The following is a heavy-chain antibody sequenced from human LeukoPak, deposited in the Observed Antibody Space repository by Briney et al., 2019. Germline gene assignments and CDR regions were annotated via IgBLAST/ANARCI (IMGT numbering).Heavy chain of an antibody. D-gene: IGHD5-12*01. Sequence: ASVKVSCKASGYTFTDYYIHWMRQAPGQRLEWMGWINPDIDGANYAQKFQGTVTMTRDTSISTAYMDLSRLRSDDTAVYYCAREVVTTDNWFDPWGQGTLVTVSS. V-gene: IGHV1-2*02. CDR2: INPDIDGA. CDR1: GYTFTDYY. J-gene: IGHJ5*02. CDR3: AREVVTTDNWFDP.